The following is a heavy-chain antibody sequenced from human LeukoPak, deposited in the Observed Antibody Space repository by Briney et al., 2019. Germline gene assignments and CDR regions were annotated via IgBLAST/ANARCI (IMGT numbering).Heavy chain of an antibody. CDR3: ARRGYDSSGKTIDY. Sequence: SVKVSCKASGGTFSSYAISWVRQAPGQGLEWMGGIIPIFGTANYAQKFQGRVTITADKSTSTAYMELSSLRSEDTAVYYCARRGYDSSGKTIDYWGQGTLVTVSS. V-gene: IGHV1-69*06. J-gene: IGHJ4*02. CDR1: GGTFSSYA. CDR2: IIPIFGTA. D-gene: IGHD3-22*01.